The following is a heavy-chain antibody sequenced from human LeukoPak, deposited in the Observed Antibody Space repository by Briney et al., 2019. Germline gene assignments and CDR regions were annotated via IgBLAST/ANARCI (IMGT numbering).Heavy chain of an antibody. J-gene: IGHJ4*02. V-gene: IGHV1-46*01. Sequence: ASVKVSCKASTYTFTNYYIHWVRQAPVQGLEWMGLINPSSGYTTYPQKFQGRVTMTRDTPTSTVYMELNSLRSEDTAVYYCVFPGGDYVYFDYWGRGTLVTVSS. D-gene: IGHD4-17*01. CDR1: TYTFTNYY. CDR3: VFPGGDYVYFDY. CDR2: INPSSGYT.